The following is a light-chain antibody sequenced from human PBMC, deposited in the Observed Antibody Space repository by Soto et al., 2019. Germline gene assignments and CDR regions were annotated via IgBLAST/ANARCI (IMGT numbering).Light chain of an antibody. Sequence: LSASVGDRVTITCRASQSIGKYLSWFQQTPGNAPKLLIYAASGLQSGVPSRFSGSGSGTDFTLTINSLQREDFATYYCQQTYNTPLTFGGGTKVDIK. CDR3: QQTYNTPLT. CDR1: QSIGKY. CDR2: AAS. V-gene: IGKV1-39*01. J-gene: IGKJ4*01.